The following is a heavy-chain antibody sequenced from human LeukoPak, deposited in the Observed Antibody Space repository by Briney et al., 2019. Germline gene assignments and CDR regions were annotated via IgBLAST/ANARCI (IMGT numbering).Heavy chain of an antibody. CDR1: GGSFSGYY. D-gene: IGHD3-3*01. Sequence: SETLSLTCAVYGGSFSGYYWSWIRQPPGKGLEWIGEINHSGSTNYNPSLKSRVTISVDTSKNQFPLKLSSVTAADTAVYYCARGGYYDFWTLSAYYFDYWGQGTLVTVSS. CDR3: ARGGYYDFWTLSAYYFDY. J-gene: IGHJ4*02. CDR2: INHSGST. V-gene: IGHV4-34*01.